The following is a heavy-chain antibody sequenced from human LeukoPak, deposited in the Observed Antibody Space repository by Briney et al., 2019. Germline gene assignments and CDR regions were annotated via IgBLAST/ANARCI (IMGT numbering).Heavy chain of an antibody. Sequence: SVKVSCKASGGTFSSYAISWVRQAPGQGLEYMGRIIPIFGTPNYAQKFQGRVTITTDESTTTAYMELSSLRSEDTAVYYCARDKTGHRYIYGDYHPFDHWGQGALVTVSS. J-gene: IGHJ4*02. CDR3: ARDKTGHRYIYGDYHPFDH. D-gene: IGHD4-17*01. CDR2: IIPIFGTP. V-gene: IGHV1-69*05. CDR1: GGTFSSYA.